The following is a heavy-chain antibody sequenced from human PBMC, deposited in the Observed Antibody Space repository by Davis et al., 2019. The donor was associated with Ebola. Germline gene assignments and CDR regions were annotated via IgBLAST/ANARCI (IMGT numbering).Heavy chain of an antibody. CDR3: AQNVGGMDV. D-gene: IGHD3-10*02. CDR1: GFPLSGSA. CDR2: IRSKANSYAT. V-gene: IGHV3-73*01. J-gene: IGHJ6*02. Sequence: GESLKIPCAASGFPLSGSAMHWVRQASGQGLEWVGRIRSKANSYATAYAASVKGRFTISRDDSKNTAYLQMNSLKTEDTAVYYCAQNVGGMDVWGQGTTVTVSS.